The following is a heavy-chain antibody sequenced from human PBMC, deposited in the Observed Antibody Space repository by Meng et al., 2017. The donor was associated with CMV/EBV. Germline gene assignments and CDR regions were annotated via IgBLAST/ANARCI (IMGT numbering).Heavy chain of an antibody. D-gene: IGHD2-2*01. J-gene: IGHJ4*02. CDR1: GFTVSSHY. CDR3: AREGEGRYCSSTSCYFHY. CDR2: IYSGGST. V-gene: IGHV3-66*02. Sequence: GESLKISCAASGFTVSSHYMSWVRQAPGKGLEWVSVIYSGGSTYYADSVKGRFTISRDNSKNTLYLQMNSLRAEDTAVYYCAREGEGRYCSSTSCYFHYWGQGTLVTVS.